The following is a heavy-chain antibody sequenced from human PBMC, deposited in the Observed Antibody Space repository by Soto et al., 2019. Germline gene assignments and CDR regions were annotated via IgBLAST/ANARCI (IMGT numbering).Heavy chain of an antibody. J-gene: IGHJ6*02. Sequence: PSETLSLTCAVYGGSFSGYYWSWIRQPPGKGLEWIGEINHSGSTNYNPSLKSRVTISVDTSKNQFSLKLSSVTAADTAVYYCARGETGTYYYYYYGMDVWGQGTTVTVS. D-gene: IGHD1-7*01. CDR3: ARGETGTYYYYYYGMDV. CDR1: GGSFSGYY. V-gene: IGHV4-34*01. CDR2: INHSGST.